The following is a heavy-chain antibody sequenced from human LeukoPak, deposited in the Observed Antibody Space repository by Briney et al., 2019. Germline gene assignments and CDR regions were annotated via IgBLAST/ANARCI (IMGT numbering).Heavy chain of an antibody. CDR1: GFTFSSYS. D-gene: IGHD3-22*01. CDR2: ISSSSSTI. CDR3: ARDLYYDSSGYPFDY. J-gene: IGHJ4*02. V-gene: IGHV3-48*04. Sequence: GGSLRLSCAASGFTFSSYSMNWVRQAPGKGLEWVSYISSSSSTIYYADSVKGRFTISRDNAKNSLYLQMYSLRAEDTAVYYCARDLYYDSSGYPFDYWGQGTLVTVSS.